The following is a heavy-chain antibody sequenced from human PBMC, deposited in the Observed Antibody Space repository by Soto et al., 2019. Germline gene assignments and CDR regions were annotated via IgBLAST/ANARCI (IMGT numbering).Heavy chain of an antibody. CDR1: GFTVSSNY. V-gene: IGHV3-66*01. Sequence: EVQLVESGGGLVQPGGSLRLSCAASGFTVSSNYMSWVRQAPGKGLEWVSVIYSGGSTYYADSVKSRFTISRDNSKNTLYLQMHSLRAEDTAVYYCARDRIPTGMDVWGQGTTVTVSS. CDR2: IYSGGST. CDR3: ARDRIPTGMDV. J-gene: IGHJ6*02.